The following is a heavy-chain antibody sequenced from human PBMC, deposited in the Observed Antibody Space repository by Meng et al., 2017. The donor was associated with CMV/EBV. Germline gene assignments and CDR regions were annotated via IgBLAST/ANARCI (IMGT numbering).Heavy chain of an antibody. CDR1: GGTFSSYA. J-gene: IGHJ4*02. CDR2: IIPIFGTA. D-gene: IGHD3-3*01. Sequence: SVKVSCKASGGTFSSYAISWVRQAPGQGLEWMGGIIPIFGTANYAQKFQGRVTITTDESTSTAYMELSSLRSEDAAVYYCARGSFTYDSLNYFDYWGQGTLVTVSS. CDR3: ARGSFTYDSLNYFDY. V-gene: IGHV1-69*05.